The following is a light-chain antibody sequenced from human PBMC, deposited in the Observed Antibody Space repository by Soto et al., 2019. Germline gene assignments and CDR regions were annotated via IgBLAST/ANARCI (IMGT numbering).Light chain of an antibody. CDR3: QPYGSSPPAT. J-gene: IGKJ4*01. Sequence: EIVLTQSPGTLSLSPGERATLSCRASQSVSSSYLAWYQQKPGQAPRLLIYGASSRATGIPDRFSGSGSGTDFTLTISRLEPEDFAVYYCQPYGSSPPATFGGGTKVEIK. V-gene: IGKV3-20*01. CDR1: QSVSSSY. CDR2: GAS.